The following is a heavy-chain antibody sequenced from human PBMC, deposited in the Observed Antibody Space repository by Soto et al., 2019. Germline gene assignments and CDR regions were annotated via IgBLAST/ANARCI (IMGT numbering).Heavy chain of an antibody. Sequence: SETLSLTCTVSGGSITNYYWTWIRQPPGKGLEWIGWIYYSGNTNYNASLKSRVTMSVDMSQNQFSLKLNSVTAADTAVYYCARGGPTWVDPWGQGTLVTVSS. V-gene: IGHV4-59*01. CDR1: GGSITNYY. D-gene: IGHD3-16*01. CDR2: IYYSGNT. J-gene: IGHJ5*02. CDR3: ARGGPTWVDP.